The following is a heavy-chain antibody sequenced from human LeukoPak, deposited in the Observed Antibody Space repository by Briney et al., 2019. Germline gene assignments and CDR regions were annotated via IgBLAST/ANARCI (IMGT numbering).Heavy chain of an antibody. CDR2: IYYSGHT. D-gene: IGHD1-26*01. CDR1: GDSISSSSYY. Sequence: SETLSLTCTLSGDSISSSSYYWGWIRQPPGKRLEWIGSIYYSGHTYYNPSLKSRVTISIDTSKTQFSLHRISVTAADTAVYYCARHASGSYNNFQHWGQGTLVTVSS. J-gene: IGHJ1*01. CDR3: ARHASGSYNNFQH. V-gene: IGHV4-39*01.